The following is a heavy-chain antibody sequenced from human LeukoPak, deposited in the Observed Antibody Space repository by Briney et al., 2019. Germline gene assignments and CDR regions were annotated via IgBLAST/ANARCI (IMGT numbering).Heavy chain of an antibody. CDR2: IYTSGST. V-gene: IGHV4-4*07. CDR3: ARLSSTNSYYHYMDV. J-gene: IGHJ6*03. D-gene: IGHD2-2*01. CDR1: GGSTSSHY. Sequence: SETLSLTCTVSGGSTSSHYWSWIRQPAGKGLEWIGRIYTSGSTNYNPSLKSRVTMSVDMSKNQFSLKLSSVTAADTAVYYCARLSSTNSYYHYMDVWGNGTTVNVSS.